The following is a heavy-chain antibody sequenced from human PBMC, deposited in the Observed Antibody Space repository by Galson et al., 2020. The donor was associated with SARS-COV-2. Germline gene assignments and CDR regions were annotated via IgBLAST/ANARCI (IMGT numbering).Heavy chain of an antibody. Sequence: SVKVSCKASGGTFSSYAISWVRQAPGQGLEWMGGIIPIFGTANYAQKFQGRVTITADESTSTAYMELSSLRSEDTAVYYCARLRVSGFGELLSYYYYGMDVWGQGTTVTVSS. CDR3: ARLRVSGFGELLSYYYYGMDV. D-gene: IGHD3-10*01. CDR1: GGTFSSYA. V-gene: IGHV1-69*13. CDR2: IIPIFGTA. J-gene: IGHJ6*02.